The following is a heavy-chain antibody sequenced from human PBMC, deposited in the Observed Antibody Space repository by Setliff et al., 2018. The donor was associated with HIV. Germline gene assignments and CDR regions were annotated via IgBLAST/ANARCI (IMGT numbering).Heavy chain of an antibody. V-gene: IGHV1-58*01. Sequence: SVKVSCKASGFTFTSSAVQWVRQARGQRLEWIGWIVVGSGNTNYAQKFQERVTITRDMSTSTAYMELSSLRSEDTAVYYCARPQWELGVDYYGMDVWGQGTTVTVSS. CDR3: ARPQWELGVDYYGMDV. D-gene: IGHD1-26*01. CDR1: GFTFTSSA. J-gene: IGHJ6*02. CDR2: IVVGSGNT.